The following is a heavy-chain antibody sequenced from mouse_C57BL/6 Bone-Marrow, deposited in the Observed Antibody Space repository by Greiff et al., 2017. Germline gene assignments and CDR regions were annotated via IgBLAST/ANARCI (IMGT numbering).Heavy chain of an antibody. CDR1: GYTFTDYN. J-gene: IGHJ3*01. D-gene: IGHD4-1*02. CDR2: INPNNGGT. V-gene: IGHV1-18*01. CDR3: AINWDRFAY. Sequence: VQLQQSGPELVKPGASVKIPCKASGYTFTDYNMDWVKQSHGKSLEWIGDINPNNGGTIYNQKFKGKATLTVDKSSSTAYMERRSLTSEDTAVYYCAINWDRFAYWGQGTLVTVSA.